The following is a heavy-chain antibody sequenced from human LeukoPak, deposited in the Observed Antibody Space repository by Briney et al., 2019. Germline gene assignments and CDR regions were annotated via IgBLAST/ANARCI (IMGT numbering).Heavy chain of an antibody. CDR2: VYTSGST. J-gene: IGHJ3*01. D-gene: IGHD3-22*01. Sequence: SQTLSLTCTVSGGSINSDNYYWSWIRQPAGKGLEWIGRVYTSGSTNYNPSFASRLTISIDTSKNQFSLKLNSVTAADTAVYYCARQSDSSGYYYLGAFDFWGQGTMVTVSS. CDR1: GGSINSDNYY. V-gene: IGHV4-61*02. CDR3: ARQSDSSGYYYLGAFDF.